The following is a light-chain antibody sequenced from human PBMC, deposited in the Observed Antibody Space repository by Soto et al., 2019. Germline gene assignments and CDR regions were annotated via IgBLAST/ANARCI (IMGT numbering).Light chain of an antibody. CDR2: AAS. Sequence: DIQMTQSPSSLSASVGDRVTITCRASQSISSYLNWYQQKPGKAPKLLIYAASSLQSGVPSRFSGSGSGTDFTLTISSLQPEDFATYYCQQSYSTPSTFCHGTKLEIK. CDR3: QQSYSTPST. CDR1: QSISSY. J-gene: IGKJ2*02. V-gene: IGKV1-39*01.